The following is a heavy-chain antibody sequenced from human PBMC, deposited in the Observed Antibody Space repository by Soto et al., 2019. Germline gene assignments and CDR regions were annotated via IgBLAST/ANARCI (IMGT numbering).Heavy chain of an antibody. V-gene: IGHV3-23*01. CDR2: ISGSGGST. Sequence: EVQLLESGGGLVQPGGSLRLSCAACGFTFSSYAMSWVRQAPGKGLEWVSAISGSGGSTYYADSVEGRFTISRDNSKNTPYLQMNSLRADDTAVYYCAEESMYRGYYHGDYWGQGTLVTVSS. CDR1: GFTFSSYA. D-gene: IGHD3-22*01. J-gene: IGHJ4*02. CDR3: AEESMYRGYYHGDY.